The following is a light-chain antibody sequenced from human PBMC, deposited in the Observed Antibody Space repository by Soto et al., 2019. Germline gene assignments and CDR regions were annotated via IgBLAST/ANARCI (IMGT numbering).Light chain of an antibody. CDR3: QQYNNWPRWA. V-gene: IGKV3-15*01. CDR1: QSVSSN. Sequence: EIVMTQSPATLSVSPGERATLSCRASQSVSSNLAGYQQKPGQPPRLLIYGASTRATGIPARFSGSGSGTEFTLTISSLQSEDFAVYYCQQYNNWPRWAFGQGTKVEIK. J-gene: IGKJ1*01. CDR2: GAS.